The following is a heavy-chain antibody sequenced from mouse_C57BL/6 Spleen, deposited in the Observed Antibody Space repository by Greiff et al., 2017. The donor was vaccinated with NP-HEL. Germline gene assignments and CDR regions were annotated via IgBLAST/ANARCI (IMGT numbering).Heavy chain of an antibody. J-gene: IGHJ2*01. CDR3: ARDGIYSNYYFDY. V-gene: IGHV5-4*01. D-gene: IGHD2-5*01. Sequence: EVMLVESGGGLVKPGGSLKLSCAASGFTFSSYAMSWVRQTPEKRLEWVATISDGGSYTYYPDNVKGRFTISRDNAKNNLYLQMSHLKSEDTAMYYCARDGIYSNYYFDYWGQGTTLTVSS. CDR2: ISDGGSYT. CDR1: GFTFSSYA.